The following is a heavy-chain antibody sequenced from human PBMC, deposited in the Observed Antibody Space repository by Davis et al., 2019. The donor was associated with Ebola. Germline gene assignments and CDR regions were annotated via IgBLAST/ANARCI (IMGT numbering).Heavy chain of an antibody. J-gene: IGHJ4*02. V-gene: IGHV1-18*01. CDR3: ARQSYYYDRSGRTFDY. Sequence: ASVKVSCKASGYTFTSYGISWVRQAPGQGLEWMGWISAYNGNTNYAQKLQGRVTMTTDTSTSTAYMELRSLRSDDTAVYYCARQSYYYDRSGRTFDYWGQGTLVTVSS. CDR2: ISAYNGNT. D-gene: IGHD3-22*01. CDR1: GYTFTSYG.